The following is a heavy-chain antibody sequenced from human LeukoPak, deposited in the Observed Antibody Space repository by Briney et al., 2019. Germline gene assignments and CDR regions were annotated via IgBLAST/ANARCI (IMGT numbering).Heavy chain of an antibody. CDR1: GGSISSYY. J-gene: IGHJ5*02. Sequence: SETLSLTCTVSGGSISSYYWSWIRQPPGKGLEWIGYIYYSGSTNYNPSPKSRVTISVDTSKNQFSLKLSSVTAADTAVYYCARDEKQGFDPWGQGTLVTVSS. V-gene: IGHV4-59*01. CDR3: ARDEKQGFDP. CDR2: IYYSGST.